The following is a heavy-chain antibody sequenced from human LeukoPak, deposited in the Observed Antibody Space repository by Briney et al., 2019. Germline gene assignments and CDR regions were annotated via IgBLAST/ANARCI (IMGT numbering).Heavy chain of an antibody. CDR3: ARGSGYYDTGSFSFVDN. J-gene: IGHJ4*02. CDR1: GDSVSSDSAA. D-gene: IGHD3-22*01. Sequence: SQTLSLTCAISGDSVSSDSAAWNWIRQSPSRGLEWLGRTYYRSQWYIDYAVSVKTRITINPDTSRNQFSLELKSVTPEDTGVYYCARGSGYYDTGSFSFVDNWGQGTLVTVFS. CDR2: TYYRSQWYI. V-gene: IGHV6-1*01.